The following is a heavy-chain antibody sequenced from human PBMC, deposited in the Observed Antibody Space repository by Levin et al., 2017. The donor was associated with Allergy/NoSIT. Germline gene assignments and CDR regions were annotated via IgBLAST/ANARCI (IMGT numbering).Heavy chain of an antibody. V-gene: IGHV4-30-2*01. CDR1: GGSISSGGYS. J-gene: IGHJ4*02. CDR2: VFHTDST. Sequence: PSETLSLTCAVSGGSISSGGYSWTWIRQPPGKGLEWIGYVFHTDSTFYNPSLKSRVTISLDTSKNQFSLKLTSVTAADTAVYYCARDIPPTYWGQGILVTVSS. CDR3: ARDIPPTY.